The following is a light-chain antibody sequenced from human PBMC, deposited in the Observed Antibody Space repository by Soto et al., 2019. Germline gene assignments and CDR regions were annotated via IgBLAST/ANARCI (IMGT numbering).Light chain of an antibody. CDR2: DAS. CDR3: QQANSFPPWT. J-gene: IGKJ1*01. V-gene: IGKV1-12*01. Sequence: DIQMTQSPSTLSASVGDRVTISCRASQSISTLLAWYQQKPGKAPKLLIYDASSLQSGVPSRFSGSGSGTDFTLTISSLQPEDFATYYCQQANSFPPWTFGQGTKVDIK. CDR1: QSISTL.